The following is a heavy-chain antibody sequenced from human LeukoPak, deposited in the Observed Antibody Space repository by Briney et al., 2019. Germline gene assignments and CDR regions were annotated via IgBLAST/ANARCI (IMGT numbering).Heavy chain of an antibody. CDR1: GFTVGTNS. Sequence: GGSLRLSCAASGFTVGTNSMSWVRQSPGKGLEWVSVIYSGGSTYYADSVKGRFTISRDNSKNTLYLQMNSLRAEDTAVYYCATIVPDVAATLTFDHWGQGILVTVSS. D-gene: IGHD2-15*01. J-gene: IGHJ4*02. CDR3: ATIVPDVAATLTFDH. V-gene: IGHV3-66*01. CDR2: IYSGGST.